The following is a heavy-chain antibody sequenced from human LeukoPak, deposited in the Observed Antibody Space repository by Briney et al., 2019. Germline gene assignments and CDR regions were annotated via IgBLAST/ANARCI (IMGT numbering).Heavy chain of an antibody. V-gene: IGHV3-23*01. J-gene: IGHJ4*02. Sequence: PGGSLRLSCAASGFTFSSYAMSWVRQAPGQGLEWVSAISGSGGGTYYADSVKGRFTISRDNSKNTLYLQMNGLRAEDTAVYYCAKAGVWGLPSDYWGQGTLVTVSS. CDR3: AKAGVWGLPSDY. CDR2: ISGSGGGT. CDR1: GFTFSSYA. D-gene: IGHD3-16*01.